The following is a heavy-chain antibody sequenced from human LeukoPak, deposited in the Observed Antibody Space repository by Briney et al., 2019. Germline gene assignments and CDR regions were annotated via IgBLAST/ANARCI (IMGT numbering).Heavy chain of an antibody. J-gene: IGHJ4*02. CDR3: ATVAVIRGVTYFDY. D-gene: IGHD3-10*01. V-gene: IGHV4-59*01. CDR2: LFYSGST. CDR1: GGSISSYY. Sequence: SETLSLTCTVSGGSISSYYWSWIRQPPGKGLEWIAYLFYSGSTDYNPSLESRVTISVDTSKNQFSLRLRSVTAADTAVYYCATVAVIRGVTYFDYWGQGTLVTVSS.